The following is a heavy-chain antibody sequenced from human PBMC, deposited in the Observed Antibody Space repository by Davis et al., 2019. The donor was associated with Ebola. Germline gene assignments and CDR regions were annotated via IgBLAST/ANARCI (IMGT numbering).Heavy chain of an antibody. Sequence: SETLSLTCAVYGGSFSGYYWSWIRQPPGKGLEWIGEINHSGSTNYNPSLKSRLTISVDTSKNQFSLKLSSVTAADTAVYYCARGPTTSGLDYWGQGTLVTVSS. CDR2: INHSGST. CDR3: ARGPTTSGLDY. J-gene: IGHJ4*02. D-gene: IGHD1-7*01. CDR1: GGSFSGYY. V-gene: IGHV4-34*01.